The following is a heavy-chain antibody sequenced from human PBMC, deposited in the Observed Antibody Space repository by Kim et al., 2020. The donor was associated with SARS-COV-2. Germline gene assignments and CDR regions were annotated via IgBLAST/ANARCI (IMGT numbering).Heavy chain of an antibody. V-gene: IGHV1-46*01. D-gene: IGHD3-16*02. CDR3: ARDLGNYDYVWGSYRYPYYGMDV. CDR1: GYTFTSYY. CDR2: INPSGGST. J-gene: IGHJ6*02. Sequence: ASVKVSCKASGYTFTSYYMHWVRQAPGQGLEWMGIINPSGGSTSYAQKFQGRVTMTRDTSTSTVYMELSSLRSEDTAVYYCARDLGNYDYVWGSYRYPYYGMDVLGQGTTVTVSS.